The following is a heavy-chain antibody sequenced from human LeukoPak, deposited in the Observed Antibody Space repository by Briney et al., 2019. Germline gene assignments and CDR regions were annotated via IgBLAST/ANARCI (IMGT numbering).Heavy chain of an antibody. CDR2: IFYSGST. CDR1: GGSISSYY. D-gene: IGHD5-18*01. V-gene: IGHV4-59*12. J-gene: IGHJ4*02. CDR3: ARAGYSYEFDS. Sequence: PSETLSLTCTVSGGSISSYYWSWIRQPPGKGLEWIGYIFYSGSTNYNPSLKSRVTISVDKSKNQFSLKLSSVTAADTAMYYCARAGYSYEFDSWGQGTLVTVSS.